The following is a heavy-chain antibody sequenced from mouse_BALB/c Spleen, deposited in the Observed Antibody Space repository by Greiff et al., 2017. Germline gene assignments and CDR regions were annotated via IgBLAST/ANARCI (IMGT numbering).Heavy chain of an antibody. CDR3: ARRGDYNYFDY. CDR2: IRNKANGYTT. J-gene: IGHJ2*01. Sequence: EVQLVESGGGLVQPGGSLRLSCATSGFTFTDYYMSWVRQPPGKALEWLGFIRNKANGYTTEYSASVKGRFTISRDNSQSILYLQMNTLRAEDSATYYCARRGDYNYFDYWGQGTTLTVSS. D-gene: IGHD2-4*01. CDR1: GFTFTDYY. V-gene: IGHV7-3*02.